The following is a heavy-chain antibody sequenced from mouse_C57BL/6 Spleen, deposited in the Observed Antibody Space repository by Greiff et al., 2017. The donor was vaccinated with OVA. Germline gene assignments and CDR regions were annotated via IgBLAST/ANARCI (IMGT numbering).Heavy chain of an antibody. J-gene: IGHJ3*01. V-gene: IGHV1-7*01. CDR1: GYTFTSYW. CDR2: INPSSGYT. Sequence: VKLVESGAELAKPGASVKLSCKASGYTFTSYWMHWVKQRPGPGLEWIGYINPSSGYTKYNQKFKDKATLTADKSSSTAYMQLSSLTYEDSAVYYCAPEGVYYGYDRGFAYWGQGTLVTVSA. D-gene: IGHD2-2*01. CDR3: APEGVYYGYDRGFAY.